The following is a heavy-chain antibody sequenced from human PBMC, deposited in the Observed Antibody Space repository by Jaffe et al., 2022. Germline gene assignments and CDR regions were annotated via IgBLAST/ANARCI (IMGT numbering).Heavy chain of an antibody. D-gene: IGHD2-15*01. CDR2: ITGSGGST. V-gene: IGHV3-23*01. CDR3: ANGGRVVENY. CDR1: GFTFSSNA. J-gene: IGHJ4*02. Sequence: EVQLLESGGGLVQPGGSLRLSCAASGFTFSSNAMSWVRQAPGKGLEWVSVITGSGGSTYYADSVKGRFTISRDNSKNTLYLQMNSLRAEDTAVYYCANGGRVVENYWGQGTLVTVSS.